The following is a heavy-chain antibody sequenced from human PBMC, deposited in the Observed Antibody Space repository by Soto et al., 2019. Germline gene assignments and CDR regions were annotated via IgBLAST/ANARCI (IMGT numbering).Heavy chain of an antibody. CDR1: GYTFTIYG. CDR3: ARDRVTPGGEAFDI. V-gene: IGHV1-18*01. Sequence: ASVKVSCKASGYTFTIYGIIWVRQAPGQGLEWMGWISAYNGNTNYAQKLQGRVTMTTDTSTSTAYMELRSLRSDDTAVYYCARDRVTPGGEAFDIWGQGTMVTVSS. D-gene: IGHD3-16*01. CDR2: ISAYNGNT. J-gene: IGHJ3*02.